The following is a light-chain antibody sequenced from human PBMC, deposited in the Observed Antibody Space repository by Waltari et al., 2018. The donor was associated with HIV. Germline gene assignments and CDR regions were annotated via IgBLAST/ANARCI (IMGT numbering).Light chain of an antibody. CDR3: QQYNNWPGT. Sequence: EIVMTQSPATLSVPPGERATLSCRASQSFSSNLAWYQQKPGQAPRLLIYGASTTAAGIPARFSGSGSGTEFTLTISSLQSEDFAVYYCQQYNNWPGTFGQGTKLEIK. J-gene: IGKJ2*01. CDR2: GAS. V-gene: IGKV3-15*01. CDR1: QSFSSN.